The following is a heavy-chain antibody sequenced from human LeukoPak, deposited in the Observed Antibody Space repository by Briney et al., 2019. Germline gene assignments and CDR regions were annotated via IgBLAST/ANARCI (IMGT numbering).Heavy chain of an antibody. J-gene: IGHJ4*02. Sequence: SVNVSCKASGGTFSSYAISWVRQAPGQGLEWMGGIIPIFGTANYAQKFQGRVTITADESTSTAYMELSSLRSEDTAVYYCARGRGSSGYYDDYWGQGTLVTVSS. V-gene: IGHV1-69*13. CDR2: IIPIFGTA. CDR3: ARGRGSSGYYDDY. CDR1: GGTFSSYA. D-gene: IGHD3-22*01.